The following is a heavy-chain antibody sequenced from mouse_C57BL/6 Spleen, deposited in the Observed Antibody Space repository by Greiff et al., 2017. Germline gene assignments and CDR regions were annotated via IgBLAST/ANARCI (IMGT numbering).Heavy chain of an antibody. Sequence: VKLLESGAELAKPGASVKLSCKASGYTFTSYWMHWVKQRPGQGLDWIGYINPSSGYTKYNQKFKDKATVTADKSSSTAYRQLSSLTYEDSAVYYCARSFSNWNFDYWGQGTTLTVSS. J-gene: IGHJ2*01. V-gene: IGHV1-7*01. D-gene: IGHD2-5*01. CDR1: GYTFTSYW. CDR3: ARSFSNWNFDY. CDR2: INPSSGYT.